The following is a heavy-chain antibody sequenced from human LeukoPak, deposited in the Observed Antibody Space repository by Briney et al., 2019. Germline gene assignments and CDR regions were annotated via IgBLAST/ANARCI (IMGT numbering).Heavy chain of an antibody. CDR3: AQISCPGVSCPSYYYGMGV. Sequence: PGGSPRLSCAASGFTFSNYAMVWVRQAPGKGLEAVSSISGNGYNTYYSDSVKGRFTISRDNSKNTLFLQMNSLRAEDTALYYCAQISCPGVSCPSYYYGMGVWGQGTTVTVSS. CDR1: GFTFSNYA. CDR2: ISGNGYNT. J-gene: IGHJ6*02. D-gene: IGHD2-8*02. V-gene: IGHV3-23*01.